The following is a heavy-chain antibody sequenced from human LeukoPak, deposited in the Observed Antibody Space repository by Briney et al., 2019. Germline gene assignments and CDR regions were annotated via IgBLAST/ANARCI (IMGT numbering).Heavy chain of an antibody. D-gene: IGHD3-22*01. CDR1: GYTFTSYY. CDR2: IIPIFGTT. CDR3: ARHYDSVGYWFDP. V-gene: IGHV1-69*06. Sequence: SVKVSCKASGYTFTSYYMHWVRQAPGQGLEWMGGIIPIFGTTNYAQKFQGRVTITADKSTSTAYMELSSLRSEDTAVYYCARHYDSVGYWFDPWGQGTLVTVSS. J-gene: IGHJ5*02.